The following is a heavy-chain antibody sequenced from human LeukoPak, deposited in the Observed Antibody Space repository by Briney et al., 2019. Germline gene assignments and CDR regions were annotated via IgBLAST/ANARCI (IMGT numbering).Heavy chain of an antibody. CDR2: INANTWNP. J-gene: IGHJ4*02. CDR3: ARDHRYYDFWSGYWGRRGFDY. V-gene: IGHV7-4-1*02. D-gene: IGHD3-3*01. Sequence: ASVKVSCKASGYTFTSYAMNWVRQAPGQGLEWVGWINANTWNPTYAQGFTGLFVCSLDTAVSTAYLQISSLKAEDTAVYYCARDHRYYDFWSGYWGRRGFDYWGQGTLVTVSS. CDR1: GYTFTSYA.